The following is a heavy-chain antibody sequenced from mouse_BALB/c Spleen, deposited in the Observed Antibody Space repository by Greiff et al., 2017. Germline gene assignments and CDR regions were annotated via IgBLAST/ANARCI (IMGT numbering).Heavy chain of an antibody. CDR3: ARDREVPGYYFDY. CDR2: IRNKANGYTT. J-gene: IGHJ2*01. V-gene: IGHV7-3*02. D-gene: IGHD2-14*01. Sequence: DVMLVESGGGLVQPGGSLRLSCATSGFTFTDYYMSWVRQPPGKALEWLGFIRNKANGYTTEYSASVKGRFTISRDNSQSILYLQMNTLRAEDSATYYCARDREVPGYYFDYWGQGTTLTVSS. CDR1: GFTFTDYY.